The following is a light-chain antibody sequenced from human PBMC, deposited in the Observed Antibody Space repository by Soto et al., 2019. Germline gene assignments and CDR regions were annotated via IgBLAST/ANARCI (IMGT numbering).Light chain of an antibody. Sequence: EIVMTQSPDTLSLSPGERATLSCRASQVVTTNLAWYQQKPGQAPRLLIYDASTRAAGIPARFSGSGSGTEFTLTISSLQSEDFALYYCQQYSNWPPITFGQGTRLEIK. J-gene: IGKJ5*01. V-gene: IGKV3-15*01. CDR2: DAS. CDR3: QQYSNWPPIT. CDR1: QVVTTN.